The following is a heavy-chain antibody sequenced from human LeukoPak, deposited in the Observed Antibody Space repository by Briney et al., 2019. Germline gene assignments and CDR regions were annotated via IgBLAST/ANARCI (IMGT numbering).Heavy chain of an antibody. CDR2: ISGSGGST. D-gene: IGHD3-22*01. CDR3: AKGNPYYYDSSGYYYFDY. CDR1: GFTFSSYA. Sequence: PGGSLRLSCAASGFTFSSYAMSWVRQAPGKGLEWVSAISGSGGSTYYADSVKGRFTISRDNSKNTLYLQMNSLRAEDTAVYCCAKGNPYYYDSSGYYYFDYWGQGTLVTVSS. J-gene: IGHJ4*02. V-gene: IGHV3-23*01.